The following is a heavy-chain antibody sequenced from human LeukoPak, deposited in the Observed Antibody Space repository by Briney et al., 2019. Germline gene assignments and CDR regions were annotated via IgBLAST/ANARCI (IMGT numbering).Heavy chain of an antibody. CDR1: GFTFDDYA. CDR2: ISWNSGSI. D-gene: IGHD2-15*01. V-gene: IGHV3-9*01. CDR3: ARYAAMDV. J-gene: IGHJ6*02. Sequence: GRSLRLSCAASGFTFDDYAMHWVRQAPGKGLEWVSGISWNSGSIGYADSVKRRFTISRDNAKNSLYLQMNSLRAEDTAVYYCARYAAMDVWGQGTTVTVS.